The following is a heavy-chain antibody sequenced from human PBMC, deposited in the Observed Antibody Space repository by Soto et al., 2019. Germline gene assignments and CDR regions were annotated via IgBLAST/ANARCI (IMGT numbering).Heavy chain of an antibody. CDR2: FYSDGRT. CDR3: ARDRDTVRDFDD. CDR1: GFTVSSSY. J-gene: IGHJ4*02. V-gene: IGHV3-66*01. Sequence: EVQLVESGGGLVQPGGSLRLSCAAAGFTVSSSYMSWVRQAPGKGLEWVSVFYSDGRTFYADSVRGRFTISRDNSKNRLYLQMNSLRVEDTAVYYCARDRDTVRDFDDWGQGTLVTVSS. D-gene: IGHD5-18*01.